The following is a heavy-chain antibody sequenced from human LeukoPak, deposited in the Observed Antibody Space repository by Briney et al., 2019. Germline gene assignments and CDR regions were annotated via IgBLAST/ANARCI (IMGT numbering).Heavy chain of an antibody. CDR1: GYTFTSYY. J-gene: IGHJ5*02. CDR2: ISPSGGST. Sequence: ASVKVSCKASGYTFTSYYMHWVRQASGQGLEWMGIISPSGGSTSYAQKLQGRVTMTTDTSTSTAYMELRSLRFDDTAVYYCARVRHACSGGSCYSGWFDPWGQGTLVTVSS. D-gene: IGHD2-15*01. V-gene: IGHV1-46*01. CDR3: ARVRHACSGGSCYSGWFDP.